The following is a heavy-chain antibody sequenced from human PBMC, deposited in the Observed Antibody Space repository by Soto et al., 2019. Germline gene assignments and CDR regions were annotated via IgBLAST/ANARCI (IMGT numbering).Heavy chain of an antibody. CDR2: MNPNSGNT. Sequence: ASVKVSCKASGYTFTSYDFNWVRQATGEGLEWMGWMNPNSGNTGYAQKFQGRVTMTRNTSISTAYMELSSLRSEDTAVYYCARGSLELVPAANEDYYYYGMDVWGQGTTVTVSS. D-gene: IGHD2-2*01. V-gene: IGHV1-8*01. CDR1: GYTFTSYD. CDR3: ARGSLELVPAANEDYYYYGMDV. J-gene: IGHJ6*02.